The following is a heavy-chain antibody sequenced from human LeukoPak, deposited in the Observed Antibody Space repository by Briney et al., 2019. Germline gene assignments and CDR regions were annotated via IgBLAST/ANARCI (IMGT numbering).Heavy chain of an antibody. CDR2: INTEGSIT. D-gene: IGHD3-16*01. Sequence: PGGSLRLSCAASGFSFSSYWMHWVRQGPGIGLVWVARINTEGSITKYADSVKGRFTISRDNAKNTLDLQMNSLRAEDTAVYYCAREWGNSVLPLDYWGQGTLVTVSP. CDR3: AREWGNSVLPLDY. J-gene: IGHJ4*02. CDR1: GFSFSSYW. V-gene: IGHV3-74*01.